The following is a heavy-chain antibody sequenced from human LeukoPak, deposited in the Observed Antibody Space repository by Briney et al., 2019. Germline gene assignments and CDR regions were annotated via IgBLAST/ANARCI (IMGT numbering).Heavy chain of an antibody. CDR2: ISYDGGDK. J-gene: IGHJ4*02. Sequence: GGSLRLSCAASGFTFSSCAMHWVRQAPGKGLEWMAVISYDGGDKYHAEFVKGRFTISRDNSKNTLYLQMNSLRVEDTAVYYCARDRDIGAASYYFHYWGQGTLVTVSS. CDR3: ARDRDIGAASYYFHY. D-gene: IGHD6-13*01. V-gene: IGHV3-30-3*01. CDR1: GFTFSSCA.